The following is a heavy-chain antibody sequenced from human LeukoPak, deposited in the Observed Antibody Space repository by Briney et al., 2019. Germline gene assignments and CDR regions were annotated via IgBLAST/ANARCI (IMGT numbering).Heavy chain of an antibody. V-gene: IGHV1-24*01. CDR3: ATDSGRLARAHYYYYGMDV. J-gene: IGHJ6*02. Sequence: ASVTVSCKVSGYTLTELSMHWVRQAPGKGLEWMGGFDPEDGETIYAQKFQGRVAMTEDTSTDTAYMELSSLRSEDTAVYYCATDSGRLARAHYYYYGMDVWGQGTTVTVSS. CDR1: GYTLTELS. CDR2: FDPEDGET. D-gene: IGHD3-10*01.